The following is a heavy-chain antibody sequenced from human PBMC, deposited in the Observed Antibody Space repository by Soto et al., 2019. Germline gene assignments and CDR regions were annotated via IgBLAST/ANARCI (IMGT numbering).Heavy chain of an antibody. V-gene: IGHV4-34*01. D-gene: IGHD2-15*01. CDR1: GGSFSGYY. Sequence: SETLSLTCAVYGGSFSGYYWSWIRQPPGKGLEWIGEINHSGSTNYNPSLKSRVTISVDTSKSQFSLKLSSVTAADTAVYYCARGSLGYCSGGSCYSPRYYYYMDVWGKGTTVTVSS. J-gene: IGHJ6*03. CDR2: INHSGST. CDR3: ARGSLGYCSGGSCYSPRYYYYMDV.